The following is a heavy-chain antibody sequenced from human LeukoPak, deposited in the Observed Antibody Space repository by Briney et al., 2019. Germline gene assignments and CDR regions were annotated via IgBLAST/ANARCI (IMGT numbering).Heavy chain of an antibody. CDR2: IWYDGSNK. D-gene: IGHD1-7*01. Sequence: GRSLRLSCAASGFTFSSYGMHWVRQAPGKGLEWVAVIWYDGSNKHYADSVKGRFTISRDNSKNTLYLQMNSLRAEDTAVYYCAKDLTGVNYCLDQWGQGTLVTVSS. J-gene: IGHJ4*02. CDR1: GFTFSSYG. CDR3: AKDLTGVNYCLDQ. V-gene: IGHV3-33*06.